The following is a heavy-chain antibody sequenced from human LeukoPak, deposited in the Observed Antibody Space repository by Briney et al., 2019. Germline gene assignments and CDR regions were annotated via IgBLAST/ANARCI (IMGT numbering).Heavy chain of an antibody. V-gene: IGHV1-8*03. CDR3: ARGGYEFWSGYSRFGALYYMDV. J-gene: IGHJ6*03. CDR2: INPNSGNT. D-gene: IGHD3-3*01. CDR1: GYTFTSYD. Sequence: ASVKVSCKASGYTFTSYDINWVRHATGQGLEWMGWINPNSGNTGYAQKFQGRVTITRNTSISTAYMELRSLRSEDTAVYYCARGGYEFWSGYSRFGALYYMDVWGKGTTVTVSS.